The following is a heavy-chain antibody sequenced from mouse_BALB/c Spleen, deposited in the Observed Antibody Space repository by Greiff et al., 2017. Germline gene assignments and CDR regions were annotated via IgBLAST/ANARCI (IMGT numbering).Heavy chain of an antibody. J-gene: IGHJ4*01. CDR2: IYPGDGDT. D-gene: IGHD1-3*01. V-gene: IGHV1-80*01. Sequence: QVQLQQSGAELVRPGSSVKISCKASGYAFSSYWMNWVKQRPGQGLEWIGQIYPGDGDTNYNGKFKGKATLTADKSSSTAYMQLSSLTSEDSAVYFCARVKDYAMDYWGQGTSVTVSS. CDR1: GYAFSSYW. CDR3: ARVKDYAMDY.